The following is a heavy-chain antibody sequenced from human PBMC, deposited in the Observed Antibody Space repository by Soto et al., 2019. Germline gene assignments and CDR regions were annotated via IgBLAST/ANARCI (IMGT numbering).Heavy chain of an antibody. CDR1: GGTFSGHA. J-gene: IGHJ4*02. CDR2: LIPLFGTT. Sequence: QVQLVQSGAEVKKPGSSVKVSCEASGGTFSGHAISWVRQAPGQGPEWMGGLIPLFGTTQHAQNFQDRLTITADKSTSTAYMELTSLRFEDTAIYYCELGPNWGYRFDSGGQGTLVTVSS. CDR3: ELGPNWGYRFDS. D-gene: IGHD7-27*01. V-gene: IGHV1-69*06.